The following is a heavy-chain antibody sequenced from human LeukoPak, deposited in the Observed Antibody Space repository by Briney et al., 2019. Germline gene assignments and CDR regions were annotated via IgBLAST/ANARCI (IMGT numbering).Heavy chain of an antibody. D-gene: IGHD3-3*01. Sequence: PSETLSLTCAVYGGSFSGYYWSWIRQPPGKGLEWIGSIYYSGSTYYNPSLKSRVTISVDTSKNQFSLKLSSVTAADTAVYYCARRFLTIDNWFDPWGQGTLVTVSS. V-gene: IGHV4-34*01. CDR2: IYYSGST. J-gene: IGHJ5*02. CDR1: GGSFSGYY. CDR3: ARRFLTIDNWFDP.